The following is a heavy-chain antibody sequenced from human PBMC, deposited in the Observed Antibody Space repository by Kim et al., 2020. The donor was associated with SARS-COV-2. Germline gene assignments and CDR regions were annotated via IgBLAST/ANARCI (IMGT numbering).Heavy chain of an antibody. Sequence: SYADSVKGRFTISRNNAKNTLYLQMNSLRAEDTAVYYCASLDGYNPSGDYWGQGTLVTVSS. V-gene: IGHV3-74*01. D-gene: IGHD5-12*01. J-gene: IGHJ4*02. CDR3: ASLDGYNPSGDY.